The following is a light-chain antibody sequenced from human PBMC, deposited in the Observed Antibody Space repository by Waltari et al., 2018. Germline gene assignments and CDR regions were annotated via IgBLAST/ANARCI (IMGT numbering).Light chain of an antibody. Sequence: DIQMTQSPSTLSASVGDRVIITCRASQSINTWLAWYQQKPGKAPRVLIYSASSLETGVPSRFSGSGSGTEFTLTISGLQPDDFATYYCQQYNSYSTFGQGTRVEIK. J-gene: IGKJ1*01. CDR1: QSINTW. CDR2: SAS. CDR3: QQYNSYST. V-gene: IGKV1-5*03.